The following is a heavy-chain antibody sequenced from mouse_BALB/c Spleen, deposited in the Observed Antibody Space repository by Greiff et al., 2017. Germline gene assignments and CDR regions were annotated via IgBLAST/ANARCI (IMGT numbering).Heavy chain of an antibody. CDR2: ISDGGSYT. J-gene: IGHJ2*01. V-gene: IGHV5-4*02. Sequence: EVKVVESGGGLVKPGGSLKLSCAASGFTFSDYYMYWVRQTPEKRLEWVATISDGGSYTYYPDSVKGRFTISRDNAKNNLYLQMSSLKSEDTAMYYCARDEGLRRGFDYWGQGTTLTVSS. D-gene: IGHD2-2*01. CDR1: GFTFSDYY. CDR3: ARDEGLRRGFDY.